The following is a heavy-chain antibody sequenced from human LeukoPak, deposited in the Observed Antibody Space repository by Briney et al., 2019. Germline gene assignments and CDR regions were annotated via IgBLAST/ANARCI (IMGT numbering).Heavy chain of an antibody. CDR3: ARAHYDFWSGSHSRFDP. CDR2: IRAYNGNT. CDR1: GYTFTSYG. V-gene: IGHV1-18*01. D-gene: IGHD3-3*01. J-gene: IGHJ5*02. Sequence: ASVKVSCKASGYTFTSYGISWVRRAPGQGLEWMGWIRAYNGNTNYAQKLQGRVTMTTDTSTSTAYMELRSLRSDDTAVYYCARAHYDFWSGSHSRFDPWGQGTLVTVSS.